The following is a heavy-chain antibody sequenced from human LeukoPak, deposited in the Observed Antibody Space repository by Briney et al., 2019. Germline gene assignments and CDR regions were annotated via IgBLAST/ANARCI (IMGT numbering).Heavy chain of an antibody. CDR1: GGSFSGYY. V-gene: IGHV4-34*01. Sequence: KASETLSLTCAVYGGSFSGYYWSWIRQPPGKGLEWIGEINHSGSTNYNPSLKSRVTISVDTSKNQFSLKLSSVTAADTAVYYCARRRGWYLLDYWGQGTLVTVSS. D-gene: IGHD6-19*01. CDR3: ARRRGWYLLDY. CDR2: INHSGST. J-gene: IGHJ4*02.